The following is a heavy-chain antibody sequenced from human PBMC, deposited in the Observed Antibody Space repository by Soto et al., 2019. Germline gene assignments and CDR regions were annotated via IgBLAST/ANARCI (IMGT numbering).Heavy chain of an antibody. D-gene: IGHD6-6*01. CDR2: TYYRSKWYN. CDR3: ARDRSSSSLTPPYFDY. J-gene: IGHJ4*02. CDR1: GDSVSSNSAA. V-gene: IGHV6-1*01. Sequence: SQTLSLTCAISGDSVSSNSAAWNWIRQSPSRGLEWLGRTYYRSKWYNDYAVSVKSRITINPDTSKNQSSLQLNSVTPEDTAVYYCARDRSSSSLTPPYFDYWGQGTLVTVSS.